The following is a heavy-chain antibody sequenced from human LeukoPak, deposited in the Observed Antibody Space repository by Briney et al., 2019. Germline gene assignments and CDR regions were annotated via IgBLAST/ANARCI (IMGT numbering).Heavy chain of an antibody. J-gene: IGHJ3*02. V-gene: IGHV4-4*07. Sequence: PSETLSLTCAVSGASITICYWSWVRQSAGKGLEWIGRLYTTGTTNYNPSLKSRVTMSGDSSKNQLSLTLTSVTAADTAVYYCVRDGANWEEPHDAFDTWGQGTLVTVSS. D-gene: IGHD1-26*01. CDR3: VRDGANWEEPHDAFDT. CDR2: LYTTGTT. CDR1: GASITICY.